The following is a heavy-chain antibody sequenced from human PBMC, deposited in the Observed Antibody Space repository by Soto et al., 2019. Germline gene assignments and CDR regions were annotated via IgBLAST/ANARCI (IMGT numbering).Heavy chain of an antibody. J-gene: IGHJ3*02. Sequence: XXVXVSCKASGSTFSTYTISWVRQAPGQXLEWMGRIIXILGIXNYAQKFQGRVXITADKSTXTAYMELSSLRSEDTAVYYCARRIAVVHDAFDIWGKGTMVTVSS. CDR2: IIXILGIX. CDR1: GSTFSTYT. CDR3: ARRIAVVHDAFDI. V-gene: IGHV1-69*02. D-gene: IGHD6-19*01.